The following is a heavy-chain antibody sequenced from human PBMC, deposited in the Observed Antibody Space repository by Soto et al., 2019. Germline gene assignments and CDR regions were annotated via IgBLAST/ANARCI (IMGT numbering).Heavy chain of an antibody. CDR1: GGSISSGEYY. CDR2: ISYSGST. J-gene: IGHJ4*02. Sequence: PSETLSLTCTVSGGSISSGEYYWTWIRQPPGKGLEWIGYISYSGSTHYSPSLKSRVSITVDTSKNQFSLKLSSVTAADTAVYYCARHHDSWGQGTLVTVSS. CDR3: ARHHDS. V-gene: IGHV4-30-4*01.